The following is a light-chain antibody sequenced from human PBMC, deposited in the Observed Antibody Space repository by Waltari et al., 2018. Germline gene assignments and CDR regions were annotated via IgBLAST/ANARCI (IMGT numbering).Light chain of an antibody. CDR3: MQALQTPYA. CDR2: LGY. CDR1: QSLLHSNGYNY. J-gene: IGKJ2*01. V-gene: IGKV2-28*01. Sequence: DIVMTQSPLSLSVTPGEPASISCRSSQSLLHSNGYNYLDWYLQKPGQSPQLLIYLGYNRASGVPDRFSGSGSGTDFTLEISRVEAEDVGLYYCMQALQTPYAFGQGTKLEIK.